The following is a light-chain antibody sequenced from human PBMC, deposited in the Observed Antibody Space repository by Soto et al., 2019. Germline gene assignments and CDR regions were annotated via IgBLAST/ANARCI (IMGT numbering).Light chain of an antibody. V-gene: IGKV3-11*01. Sequence: EIVLTQSPAILSLSPGERATLSCRASQSVSSSLAWYQQKPGQAPRLLIYDTSNRATDIPPRFSGSGSGTDFTLTISSLEPEDFATYYCQQRHMWPITFGQGTRLEIK. CDR2: DTS. CDR3: QQRHMWPIT. CDR1: QSVSSS. J-gene: IGKJ5*01.